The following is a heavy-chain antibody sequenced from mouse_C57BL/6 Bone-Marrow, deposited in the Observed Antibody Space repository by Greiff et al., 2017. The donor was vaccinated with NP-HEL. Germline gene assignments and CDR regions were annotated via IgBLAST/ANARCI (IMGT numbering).Heavy chain of an antibody. J-gene: IGHJ4*01. CDR2: ISDGGSYT. CDR3: ARDRDSNYDYAMDY. CDR1: GFTFSSYA. V-gene: IGHV5-4*01. D-gene: IGHD2-5*01. Sequence: EVQLVESGGGLVKPGESLKLSCAASGFTFSSYAMSWVRQTPEKRLEWVATISDGGSYTYYPDNVKGRFTISRDNAKNNLYLQMSHLKSEDTAMYYCARDRDSNYDYAMDYWGQGTSVTVSS.